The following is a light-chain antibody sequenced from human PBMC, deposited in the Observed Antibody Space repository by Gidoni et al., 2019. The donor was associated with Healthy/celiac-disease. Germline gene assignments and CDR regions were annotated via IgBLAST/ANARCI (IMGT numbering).Light chain of an antibody. CDR2: AAS. CDR1: RSISTH. V-gene: IGKV1-39*01. Sequence: DIQRTKSPSALSSSVGGRVTITCRASRSISTHLNWSQQKPGKAPKLLIYAASNLHSGVPSRFSGRGSGTDFTLTISSLQPEDFATYYCQQCYNIPLTFGGGTKVEIK. J-gene: IGKJ4*01. CDR3: QQCYNIPLT.